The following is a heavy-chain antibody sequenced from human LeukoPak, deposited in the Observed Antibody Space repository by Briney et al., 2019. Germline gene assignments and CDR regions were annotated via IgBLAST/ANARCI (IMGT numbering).Heavy chain of an antibody. CDR2: IYYSGST. CDR1: GGSISGYY. J-gene: IGHJ3*02. CDR3: ARYCSGGSCTIEDAFDI. V-gene: IGHV4-59*01. D-gene: IGHD2-15*01. Sequence: SETLSLTCTVSGGSISGYYWSWIRQPPGKGLEWIGYIYYSGSTNYNPSLKSRVTISVDTSKNQFSLKLSSVTAADTAVYYCARYCSGGSCTIEDAFDIWGQGTMVTVSS.